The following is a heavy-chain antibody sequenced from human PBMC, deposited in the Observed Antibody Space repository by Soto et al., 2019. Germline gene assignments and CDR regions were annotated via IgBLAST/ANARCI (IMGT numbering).Heavy chain of an antibody. CDR3: ARKGAAASYSHYYMDV. CDR2: IYYSGNT. J-gene: IGHJ6*03. CDR1: GGSISPYY. Sequence: QVQLQESGPGLVKPSETLSLTCTVSGGSISPYYWSWIRQPPGKGLEWIGYIYYSGNTNYNPSLGSRVTISVDTSRNQFSLKLTSVTAADTAVYYCARKGAAASYSHYYMDVWGRGTTVTVSS. V-gene: IGHV4-59*01. D-gene: IGHD6-13*01.